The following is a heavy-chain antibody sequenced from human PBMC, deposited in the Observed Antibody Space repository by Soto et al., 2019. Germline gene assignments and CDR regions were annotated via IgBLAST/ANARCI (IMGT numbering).Heavy chain of an antibody. CDR2: ISAYNGNT. D-gene: IGHD2-15*01. CDR1: GYTFTSYG. Sequence: ASVNVSCKASGYTFTSYGISWVRQAPGQGLEWMGWISAYNGNTNYAQKLQGRVIMTTDTSTSTAYMELRSLRSDDTAVYYCARDSGAYDAFDIWGQGTMVTVSS. V-gene: IGHV1-18*01. J-gene: IGHJ3*02. CDR3: ARDSGAYDAFDI.